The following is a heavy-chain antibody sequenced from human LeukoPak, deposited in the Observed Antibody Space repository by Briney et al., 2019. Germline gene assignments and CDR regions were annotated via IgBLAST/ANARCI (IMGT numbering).Heavy chain of an antibody. CDR3: ARISRELRSHLIDY. CDR1: GFTFSDYY. V-gene: IGHV4-38-2*01. J-gene: IGHJ4*02. CDR2: IYYSGST. Sequence: PGGSLRLSCAASGFTFSDYYMSWIRQPPGKGLEWIGSIYYSGSTYYNPFLKSRVTISVDTFKNQFSLKLSSVTAADTAVYYCARISRELRSHLIDYWGQGTLVTVSS. D-gene: IGHD1-26*01.